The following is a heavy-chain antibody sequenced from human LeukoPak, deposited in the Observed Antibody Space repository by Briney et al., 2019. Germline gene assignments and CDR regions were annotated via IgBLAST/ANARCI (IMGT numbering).Heavy chain of an antibody. CDR3: ARGQVPSARGNNWFDP. V-gene: IGHV4-34*01. CDR2: INARGDT. J-gene: IGHJ5*02. Sequence: PSETLSLTCAVYGWSFNDYYWNWIRQPPGKGLEWMGEINARGDTNYNPSLKSRVTISVDTSKNQFSLSLSSMSASDTAFYYWARGQVPSARGNNWFDPWGQGTLVTVSS. D-gene: IGHD2-2*01. CDR1: GWSFNDYY.